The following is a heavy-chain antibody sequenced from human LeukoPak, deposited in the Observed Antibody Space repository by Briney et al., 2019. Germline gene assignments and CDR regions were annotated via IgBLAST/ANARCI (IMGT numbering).Heavy chain of an antibody. Sequence: PGGSLRLSCAASGFTVSSNYMSWVRQAPGKGLEWVSVIYSGGSTYYADSVKGRFTISRDNSKNTLYLQMNSLRAEDTAVYYCARDWVYSNPIRYYYYGMDVWGQGTTVTVSS. CDR2: IYSGGST. V-gene: IGHV3-53*01. J-gene: IGHJ6*02. CDR3: ARDWVYSNPIRYYYYGMDV. D-gene: IGHD6-13*01. CDR1: GFTVSSNY.